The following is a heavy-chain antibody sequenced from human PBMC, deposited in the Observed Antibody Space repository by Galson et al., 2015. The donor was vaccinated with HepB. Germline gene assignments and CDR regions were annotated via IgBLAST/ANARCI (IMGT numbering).Heavy chain of an antibody. CDR1: GFTFSDYY. CDR3: AKCQSQCYMDV. J-gene: IGHJ6*03. V-gene: IGHV3-23*01. CDR2: ISGSGDST. Sequence: SLRLSCAASGFTFSDYYMSWIRQAPGKGLEWVSGISGSGDSTYYADSVKGRFTISRDNSKNTLYLQMNSLRAEDTAVYYCAKCQSQCYMDVWGKGTTVTVSS.